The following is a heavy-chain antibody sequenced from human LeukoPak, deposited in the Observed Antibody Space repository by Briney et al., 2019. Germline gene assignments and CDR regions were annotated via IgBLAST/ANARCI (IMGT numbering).Heavy chain of an antibody. J-gene: IGHJ4*02. CDR2: INSDGSSI. CDR1: GFTFSSYW. CDR3: AKEANHCSSRHYDY. Sequence: GGSLRLSCAASGFTFSSYWMHWVRQAPGKGLVWVSRINSDGSSIMYADSVKGRFTISRDNARNTLYLQMNSLRAEDTAVYYCAKEANHCSSRHYDYWGQGTLVTVSS. D-gene: IGHD1-14*01. V-gene: IGHV3-74*03.